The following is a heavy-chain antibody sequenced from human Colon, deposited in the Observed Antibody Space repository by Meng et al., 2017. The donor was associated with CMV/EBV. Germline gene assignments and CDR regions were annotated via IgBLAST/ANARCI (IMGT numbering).Heavy chain of an antibody. J-gene: IGHJ6*02. CDR3: VRDRDYCNGTSCEKTHYYYYGMDV. CDR2: IYDSDTI. V-gene: IGHV3-48*03. CDR1: GFTFSSHE. D-gene: IGHD2-2*01. Sequence: GGSLRLSCAASGFTFSSHEMNWVRQAPGKGLEWLSYIYDSDTIYYADSVRGRFTISRDNAKNTLYLQMNSLRAEDTAVYYCVRDRDYCNGTSCEKTHYYYYGMDVWGQGTTVTVSS.